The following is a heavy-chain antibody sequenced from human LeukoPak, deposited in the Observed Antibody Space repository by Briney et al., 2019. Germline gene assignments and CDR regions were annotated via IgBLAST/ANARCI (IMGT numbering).Heavy chain of an antibody. CDR3: AKDLPPYSSVAGVPFSLVGFDY. J-gene: IGHJ4*02. D-gene: IGHD6-19*01. V-gene: IGHV3-23*01. CDR2: ISGSGGST. CDR1: GFTFSSYA. Sequence: PGGSLRLSCAASGFTFSSYAMSWVRQAPGKGLEWVSAISGSGGSTYYADSVKGRFTISRDNSKNTLYLQMNSLRAEDTAVYYCAKDLPPYSSVAGVPFSLVGFDYWGQGTLVTVSS.